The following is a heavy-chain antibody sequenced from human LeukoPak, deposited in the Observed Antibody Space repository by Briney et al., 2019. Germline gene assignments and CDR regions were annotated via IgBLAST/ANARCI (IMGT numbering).Heavy chain of an antibody. V-gene: IGHV1-2*06. CDR3: ARDLDSSSWYSRPRSTPQGY. CDR1: GYTFTGYY. D-gene: IGHD6-13*01. CDR2: INPNSGGT. Sequence: ASVKVSCKASGYTFTGYYMHWVRQAPGLGLEWMGRINPNSGGTNYAQKFQGRVTMTRDTSISTAYMKLSRLRSDDTAVYYCARDLDSSSWYSRPRSTPQGYWGQGNLVTVSS. J-gene: IGHJ4*02.